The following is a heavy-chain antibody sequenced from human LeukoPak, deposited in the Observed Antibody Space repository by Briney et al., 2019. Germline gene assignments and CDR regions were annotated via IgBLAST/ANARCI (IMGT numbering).Heavy chain of an antibody. J-gene: IGHJ6*04. V-gene: IGHV5-10-1*01. CDR1: GYSFTSYW. Sequence: GESLKISCKGSGYSFTSYWISWVRQMPGKGLGWMGRIDPSDSYTNYSPSFQGHVTISADKSISTAYLQWSSLKASDTAMYYLAGTTGALYDILTGNYYYYGMDVWGKGTTVTVSS. CDR3: AGTTGALYDILTGNYYYYGMDV. CDR2: IDPSDSYT. D-gene: IGHD3-9*01.